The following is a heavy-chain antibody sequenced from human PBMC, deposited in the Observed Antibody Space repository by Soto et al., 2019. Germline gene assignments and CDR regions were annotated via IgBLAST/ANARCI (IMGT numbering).Heavy chain of an antibody. CDR2: IYYSGST. D-gene: IGHD3-22*01. J-gene: IGHJ4*02. Sequence: SETLSLSCTVYGGCISRDYWSCLRPPPGKGLEWIGYIYYSGSTNYNPSLKSRVTISVDTSKNQFSLKLSSVTAADTAVYYCARNPPTAFYYDSSGYSAHPYYFDYWGQGTLVTVS. V-gene: IGHV4-59*01. CDR1: GGCISRDY. CDR3: ARNPPTAFYYDSSGYSAHPYYFDY.